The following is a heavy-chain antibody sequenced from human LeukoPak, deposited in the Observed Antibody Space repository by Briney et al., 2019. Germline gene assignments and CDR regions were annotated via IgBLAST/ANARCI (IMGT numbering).Heavy chain of an antibody. Sequence: GESLRLSCTASGFTFGDYAMSWVRQAPGKGLEWVGFIRSKAYGGTTEYAASVKGRFTISRDDSKSIAYLQMNSLKTEDTAVYYCTRVCRELWFGELSTYYFDYWGQGTLVTVSS. CDR2: IRSKAYGGTT. V-gene: IGHV3-49*04. CDR1: GFTFGDYA. CDR3: TRVCRELWFGELSTYYFDY. D-gene: IGHD3-10*01. J-gene: IGHJ4*02.